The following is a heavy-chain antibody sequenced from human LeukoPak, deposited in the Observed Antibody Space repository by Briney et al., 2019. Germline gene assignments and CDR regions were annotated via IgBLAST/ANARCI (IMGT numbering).Heavy chain of an antibody. J-gene: IGHJ4*02. D-gene: IGHD2-21*02. CDR1: GFTFSSYA. CDR3: ARPAYCGGDCYLPFDY. CDR2: ISYDGSNK. Sequence: GGSLRLSCAASGFTFSSYAMHWVRQAPGKGLEWVAVISYDGSNKYYADSVKGRFTISRDNAKNSLYLQMNSLRAEDTAVYYCARPAYCGGDCYLPFDYWGQGTLVTVSS. V-gene: IGHV3-30*04.